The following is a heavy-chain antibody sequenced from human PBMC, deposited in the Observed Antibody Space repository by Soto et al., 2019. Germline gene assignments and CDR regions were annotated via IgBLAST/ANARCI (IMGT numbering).Heavy chain of an antibody. D-gene: IGHD3-16*01. CDR3: ARRLDDRADEGFDV. Sequence: QVQLVQSGAEVRKPGSSVKVSCKTSGGTFSTYTIYWVRQAPGQGLEWMGRIIPLFGTTRYAQNFQDRVTITAEESTSTTYMELSSLRAEDTALYYCARRLDDRADEGFDVWGEGTAVTVSA. V-gene: IGHV1-69*18. J-gene: IGHJ3*01. CDR2: IIPLFGTT. CDR1: GGTFSTYT.